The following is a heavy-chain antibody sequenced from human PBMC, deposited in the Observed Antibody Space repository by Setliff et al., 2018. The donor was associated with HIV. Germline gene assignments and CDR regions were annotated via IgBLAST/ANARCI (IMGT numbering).Heavy chain of an antibody. CDR3: ARGTDFWSGSSNFDY. V-gene: IGHV1-2*02. CDR2: INPNSGGT. Sequence: ASVKVSCKASGYTFTGYYMHWVRQAPGQGLEWMGWINPNSGGTDSAKKFQGRVTMSRETSISTAYMELSRLRSDDTAVYYCARGTDFWSGSSNFDYWGQGTQVTVSS. CDR1: GYTFTGYY. D-gene: IGHD3-3*01. J-gene: IGHJ4*02.